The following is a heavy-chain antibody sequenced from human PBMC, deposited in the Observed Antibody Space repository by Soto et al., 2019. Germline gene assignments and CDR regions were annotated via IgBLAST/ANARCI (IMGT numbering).Heavy chain of an antibody. CDR3: ARDRTLWFGELFSYYYGMDV. CDR1: GFTFSSYW. Sequence: GESRSLSWAASGFTFSSYWNHWVRQRQGRGLGWVSRINSDGSSTSYADSVKGRFTISRDSAKNTLYLQMNSLRAEDTAVYYCARDRTLWFGELFSYYYGMDVWGQGTTVTVSS. CDR2: INSDGSST. D-gene: IGHD3-10*01. J-gene: IGHJ6*02. V-gene: IGHV3-74*01.